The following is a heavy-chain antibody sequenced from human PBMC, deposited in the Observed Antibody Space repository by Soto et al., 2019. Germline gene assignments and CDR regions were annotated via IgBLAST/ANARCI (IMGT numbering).Heavy chain of an antibody. J-gene: IGHJ4*02. V-gene: IGHV3-64D*06. D-gene: IGHD5-18*01. Sequence: GGSLRLSCSASGFTFSSYAMHWVRQAPGEGLEYVSAISSNGGSTYYADSVKGRFTISRDNSKNTLYLQMSSLRAEDTAVYYCTRGYSYGYHYFDYWGQGTLVTVSS. CDR1: GFTFSSYA. CDR3: TRGYSYGYHYFDY. CDR2: ISSNGGST.